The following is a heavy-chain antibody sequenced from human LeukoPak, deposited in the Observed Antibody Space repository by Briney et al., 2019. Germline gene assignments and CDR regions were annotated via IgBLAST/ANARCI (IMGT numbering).Heavy chain of an antibody. CDR1: GGSFSSSNW. V-gene: IGHV4-4*02. Sequence: SEILSLTCAVSGGSFSSSNWWSWVRQPPGKGLEWIGEIYHSGSTNYNPSLKSQVTISVDKSKNQFSLKLSSVTAADTAVYYCARAFYSSSWFLDYWGQGTLVTVSS. CDR3: ARAFYSSSWFLDY. CDR2: IYHSGST. D-gene: IGHD6-13*01. J-gene: IGHJ4*02.